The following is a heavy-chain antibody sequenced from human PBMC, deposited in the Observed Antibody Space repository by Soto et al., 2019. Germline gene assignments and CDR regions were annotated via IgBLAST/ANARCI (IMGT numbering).Heavy chain of an antibody. V-gene: IGHV3-23*01. CDR1: GFTFSSYA. J-gene: IGHJ6*02. CDR2: ISGSGGST. CDR3: AKDLGYCSSTSCYTGYYYYYGMDV. D-gene: IGHD2-2*02. Sequence: EVQLLESGGGLVQPGGSLRLSCAASGFTFSSYAMSWVRQAPGKGLEWVSAISGSGGSTYYADSVKGRFTISRDNSKNTLYLQMNSLRDEDTAVYYCAKDLGYCSSTSCYTGYYYYYGMDVWGQGTTVTVSS.